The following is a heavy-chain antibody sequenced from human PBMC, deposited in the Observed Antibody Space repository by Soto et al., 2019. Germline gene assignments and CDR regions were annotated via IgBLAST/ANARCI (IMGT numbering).Heavy chain of an antibody. V-gene: IGHV3-15*01. J-gene: IGHJ5*01. CDR1: GIIFSNAW. CDR3: TSDRPDNWFDP. CDR2: IKRLTDGATT. Sequence: GGTLRLSCEASGIIFSNAWMNWVRQAPGKGLEWVARIKRLTDGATTDYGTPVRGRFTISRDDSKNVLYLQMNGLKTEDTGVYFCTSDRPDNWFDPWGRETQVTVSS.